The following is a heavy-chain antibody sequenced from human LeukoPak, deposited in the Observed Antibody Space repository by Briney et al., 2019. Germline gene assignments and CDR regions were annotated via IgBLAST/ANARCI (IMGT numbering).Heavy chain of an antibody. CDR2: ISGSGGST. Sequence: PGGSLRLSCAASGFTFSSYAMSWVRQAPGKGLEWVSAISGSGGSTYYADSVKGRFTISRDNSKNMLYLQMNSLRAEDTAVYYCTRRGGYGDYDNMDVWGQGTTVTVSS. D-gene: IGHD4-17*01. CDR1: GFTFSSYA. CDR3: TRRGGYGDYDNMDV. V-gene: IGHV3-23*01. J-gene: IGHJ6*02.